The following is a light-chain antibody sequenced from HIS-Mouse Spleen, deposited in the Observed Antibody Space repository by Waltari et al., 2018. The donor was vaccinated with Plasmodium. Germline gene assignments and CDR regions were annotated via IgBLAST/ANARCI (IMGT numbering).Light chain of an antibody. CDR2: EGS. Sequence: QSALTQPASVSGSPGQSITISCTGTRSDVGRYTLFPWYQQHPGKAPKLMIYEGSKRPSGVSNRFSGSKSGNTASLTISGLQAEDEADYYCCSYAGSSTWVFGGGTKLTVL. J-gene: IGLJ3*02. V-gene: IGLV2-23*01. CDR1: RSDVGRYTL. CDR3: CSYAGSSTWV.